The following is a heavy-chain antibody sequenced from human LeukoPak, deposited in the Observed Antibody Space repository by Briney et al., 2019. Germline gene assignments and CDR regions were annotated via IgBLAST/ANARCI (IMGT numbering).Heavy chain of an antibody. V-gene: IGHV3-21*01. Sequence: SGGSLRLSCAASGFTFSSYSMNWVRQAPGKGLEWVSSISSSSSYIYYADSVKGRFTISRDNAKNSLYLQMNSLRAEDTAVYYCARDPPPGRYCSSTNCFPDYWGQGTLVTVSS. D-gene: IGHD2-2*01. CDR3: ARDPPPGRYCSSTNCFPDY. CDR2: ISSSSSYI. J-gene: IGHJ4*02. CDR1: GFTFSSYS.